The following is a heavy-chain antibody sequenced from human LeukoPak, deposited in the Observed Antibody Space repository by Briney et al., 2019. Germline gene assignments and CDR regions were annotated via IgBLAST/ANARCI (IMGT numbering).Heavy chain of an antibody. CDR1: GGSISSSSYY. V-gene: IGHV4-61*01. Sequence: SETLSLTCTVSGGSISSSSYYWSWIRQPPGKGLEWIGYIYYSGSTNYNPSLKSRVTISVDTSKNQFSLKLSSVTAADTAVYYCARGRPLDAFDIWGQGTMVTVSS. CDR3: ARGRPLDAFDI. CDR2: IYYSGST. J-gene: IGHJ3*02.